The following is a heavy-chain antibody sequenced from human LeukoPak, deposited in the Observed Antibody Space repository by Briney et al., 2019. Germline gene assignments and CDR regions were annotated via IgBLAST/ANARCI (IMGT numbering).Heavy chain of an antibody. J-gene: IGHJ3*02. D-gene: IGHD3-16*02. Sequence: GGSLRLSCAASGFTFSSYSMNWVRQAPGKGLEWVSSISSSSSYIYYADSVKGRFTISRDNAKNSLYLQMNSLRAEDAAVYYCARDFSLSGYYDYVWGSYRSDAFDIWGQGTMVTVSS. CDR2: ISSSSSYI. CDR3: ARDFSLSGYYDYVWGSYRSDAFDI. V-gene: IGHV3-21*01. CDR1: GFTFSSYS.